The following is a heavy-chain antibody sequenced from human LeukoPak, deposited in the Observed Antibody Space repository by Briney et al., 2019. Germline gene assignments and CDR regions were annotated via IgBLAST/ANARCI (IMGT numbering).Heavy chain of an antibody. CDR3: AKDVGKWESLHFFDY. D-gene: IGHD1-26*01. CDR2: IWYDGSNK. J-gene: IGHJ4*02. CDR1: GFTFSSYG. V-gene: IGHV3-33*06. Sequence: GGSLRLSCAASGFTFSSYGMHWVRQAPGKGPEWVAVIWYDGSNKYYADSVKGRFTISRDNSKNTLYLQMNSLRGDDTAVYYCAKDVGKWESLHFFDYWGQGTLVTVSS.